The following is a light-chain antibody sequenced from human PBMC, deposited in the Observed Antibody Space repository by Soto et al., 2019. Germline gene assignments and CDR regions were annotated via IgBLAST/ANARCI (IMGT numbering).Light chain of an antibody. CDR2: GAS. Sequence: EIGLTQSPGTLSFSPGERATLSCSASQSVSSNFLAWYQQKPGQAPRLLIYGASSRATCIPDRFSGSGSGTDFTITISSLEPEDFAVYYCQQYGSSPAWTFRQGTKVDIK. CDR1: QSVSSNF. CDR3: QQYGSSPAWT. J-gene: IGKJ1*01. V-gene: IGKV3-20*01.